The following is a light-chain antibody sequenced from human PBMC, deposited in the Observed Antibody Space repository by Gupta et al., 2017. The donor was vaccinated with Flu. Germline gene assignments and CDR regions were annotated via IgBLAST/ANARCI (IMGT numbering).Light chain of an antibody. Sequence: SHVLTQPPSVSVPPGQTARISCGGNNLGSKGVHWYQQKPGQAPVLVVYDDTDRPSGIPERFSGSNAGDTATLTISRVEAGDEADYYCQVWDSPADPYVFGTGTKVTVL. J-gene: IGLJ1*01. CDR2: DDT. CDR1: NLGSKG. V-gene: IGLV3-21*02. CDR3: QVWDSPADPYV.